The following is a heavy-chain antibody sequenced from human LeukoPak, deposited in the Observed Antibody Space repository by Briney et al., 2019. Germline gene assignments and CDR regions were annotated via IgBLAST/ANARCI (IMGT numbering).Heavy chain of an antibody. CDR3: AKDRYSTLMYYFDY. J-gene: IGHJ4*02. V-gene: IGHV3-9*01. CDR2: ISWNSGSI. CDR1: GFTFDDYA. Sequence: PGGSLRLSCAASGFTFDDYAMHWVRQAPGKGLEWVSGISWNSGSIGYADSVKGRFTISRDNAKNSLYLQMNSLRAEDTALYYCAKDRYSTLMYYFDYWGQGTLVTVSS. D-gene: IGHD1-26*01.